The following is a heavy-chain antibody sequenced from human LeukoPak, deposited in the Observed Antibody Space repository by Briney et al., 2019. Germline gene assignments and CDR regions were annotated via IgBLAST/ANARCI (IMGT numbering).Heavy chain of an antibody. Sequence: ASVKVSCKVSGGTFNSYAISWVRQAPGQGLEWMGGIIPFFGTPNYAQKFQGRVTITADESTSTAYMELSSLRSEDTAVYYCARKSGYSGYGYFDLWGRGTLVTVSS. J-gene: IGHJ2*01. CDR3: ARKSGYSGYGYFDL. CDR1: GGTFNSYA. V-gene: IGHV1-69*13. CDR2: IIPFFGTP. D-gene: IGHD5-12*01.